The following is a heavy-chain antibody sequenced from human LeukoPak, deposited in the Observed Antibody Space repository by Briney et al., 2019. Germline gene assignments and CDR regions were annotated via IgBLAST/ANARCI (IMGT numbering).Heavy chain of an antibody. Sequence: PSETLSLTCTVSGGSISSYYWSWIRQPPGKGLEWIGYIYHSGSTYYNPSLKSRVTISVDRSKNQFSLKLSSVTAADTAVYYCAREGYYYDSSGSWGQGTMVTVSS. CDR1: GGSISSYY. D-gene: IGHD3-22*01. CDR2: IYHSGST. J-gene: IGHJ3*01. V-gene: IGHV4-59*12. CDR3: AREGYYYDSSGS.